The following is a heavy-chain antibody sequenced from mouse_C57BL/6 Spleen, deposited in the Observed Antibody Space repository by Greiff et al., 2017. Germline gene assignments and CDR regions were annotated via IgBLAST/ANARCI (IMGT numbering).Heavy chain of an antibody. CDR2: ISDGGSYT. D-gene: IGHD4-1*01. J-gene: IGHJ2*01. Sequence: EVQGVESGGGLVKPGGSLKLSCAASGFTFSSYAMSWVRQTPEKRLEWVATISDGGSYTYYPDNVKGRFTISRDNAKNNLYLQMSHLKSEDTAMYYCARDGNWDYFDYWGQGTTLTVSS. V-gene: IGHV5-4*01. CDR3: ARDGNWDYFDY. CDR1: GFTFSSYA.